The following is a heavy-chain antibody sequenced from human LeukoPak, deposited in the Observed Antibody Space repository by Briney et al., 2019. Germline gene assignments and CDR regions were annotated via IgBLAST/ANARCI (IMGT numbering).Heavy chain of an antibody. CDR1: GGSFSGYY. CDR3: AIRRGYSYGYGP. V-gene: IGHV4-34*01. J-gene: IGHJ4*02. D-gene: IGHD5-18*01. Sequence: PLETLSLTCAVYGGSFSGYYWSWIRQPPGKGLEWIGEINHSGSTNYNPSLKSRVTISVDTSKNQFSLKLSSVTAADTAVYYCAIRRGYSYGYGPWGQGTLVTVSS. CDR2: INHSGST.